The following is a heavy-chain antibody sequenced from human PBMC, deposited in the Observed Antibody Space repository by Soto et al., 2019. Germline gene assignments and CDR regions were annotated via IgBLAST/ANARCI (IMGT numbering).Heavy chain of an antibody. CDR3: ATAPDY. Sequence: QLQLQESGSGLVKPSQTLSLTCAVSGGSISSGGYSWSWIRQPPGKGLEWIGYIYHSGSNYYNPSLKSRVTITVGRSKNQSSLTLSSVTAADTAVYYCATAPDYWGQGTLVTVSS. CDR2: IYHSGSN. J-gene: IGHJ4*02. CDR1: GGSISSGGYS. V-gene: IGHV4-30-2*01.